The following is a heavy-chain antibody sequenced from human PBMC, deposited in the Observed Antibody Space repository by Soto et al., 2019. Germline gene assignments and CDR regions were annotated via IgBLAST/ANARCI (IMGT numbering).Heavy chain of an antibody. D-gene: IGHD2-15*01. J-gene: IGHJ6*03. CDR1: GFTFSSYA. V-gene: IGHV3-23*01. CDR2: ISGSGGST. CDR3: AKDLGYCSGGSCYSSYYYYYMDV. Sequence: EVQLLESGGGLVQPGGSLRLSCAASGFTFSSYAMSWVRQAPGKGLEWVSAISGSGGSTYYADSVKGRFTISRDNSKNTLYLQMNSLRAEDTAVYYCAKDLGYCSGGSCYSSYYYYYMDVWGKGTTVTVS.